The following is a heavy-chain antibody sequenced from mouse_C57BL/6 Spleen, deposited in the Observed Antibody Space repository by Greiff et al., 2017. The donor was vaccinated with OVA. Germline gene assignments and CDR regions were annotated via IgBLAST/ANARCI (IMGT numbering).Heavy chain of an antibody. CDR3: ARDDGFYWYFDV. D-gene: IGHD2-3*01. J-gene: IGHJ1*03. V-gene: IGHV2-6*03. Sequence: VQRVESGPGLVAPSQSLSITCTVSGFSLTSYGVHWVRQPPGKGLEWLVVIWSDGSTTYNSALKSRLSISKDNSKSQVFLKMNSLQTDDTAMYXCARDDGFYWYFDVWGTGTTVTVSS. CDR2: IWSDGST. CDR1: GFSLTSYG.